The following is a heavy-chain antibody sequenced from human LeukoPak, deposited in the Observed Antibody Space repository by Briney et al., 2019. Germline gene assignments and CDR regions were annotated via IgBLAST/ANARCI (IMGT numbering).Heavy chain of an antibody. CDR3: ARDYYYDSKLKFDY. J-gene: IGHJ4*02. CDR2: IYYSGST. Sequence: SETLSPTCTVSGGSISSSSYYWGWIRQPPGKGLEWIGSIYYSGSTYYNPSLKSRVTISVDTSKNQFSLKLSSVTAADTAVYYCARDYYYDSKLKFDYWGQGTLVTVSS. D-gene: IGHD3-22*01. CDR1: GGSISSSSYY. V-gene: IGHV4-39*01.